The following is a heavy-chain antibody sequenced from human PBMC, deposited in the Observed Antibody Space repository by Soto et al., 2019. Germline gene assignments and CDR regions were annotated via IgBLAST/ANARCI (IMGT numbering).Heavy chain of an antibody. CDR1: GFTFSSYW. Sequence: GGSLRLSCAASGFTFSSYWMHWVRQAPGKGLVWVSRINSDGSSTSYADSVKGRFTISRDNAKNTLYLQMNSLRAEDTAVYYCATFPYGDSRFYYYYYMDVWGKGTTVTVSS. D-gene: IGHD4-17*01. CDR3: ATFPYGDSRFYYYYYMDV. CDR2: INSDGSST. V-gene: IGHV3-74*01. J-gene: IGHJ6*03.